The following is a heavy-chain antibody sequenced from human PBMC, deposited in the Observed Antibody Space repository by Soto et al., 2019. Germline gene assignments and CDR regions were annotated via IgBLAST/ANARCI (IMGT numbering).Heavy chain of an antibody. Sequence: GGSLRLSCAASGFTFSSYAMSWVRQAPGKGLEWVSVISGSDDSTYYADSVKGRFAISRDNSKNTLYLQMNSLRAEDTAVYYCAKRSSSSTFDYWGQGTLVSVSS. V-gene: IGHV3-23*01. J-gene: IGHJ4*02. D-gene: IGHD6-6*01. CDR3: AKRSSSSTFDY. CDR1: GFTFSSYA. CDR2: ISGSDDST.